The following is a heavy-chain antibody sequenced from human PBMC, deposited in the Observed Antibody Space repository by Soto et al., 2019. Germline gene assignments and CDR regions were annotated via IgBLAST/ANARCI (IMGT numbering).Heavy chain of an antibody. J-gene: IGHJ4*02. V-gene: IGHV5-51*01. CDR1: EYSFNTYW. CDR3: ARDLDYGGHSDWHDC. D-gene: IGHD4-17*01. Sequence: GESLKISCKGSEYSFNTYWIAWVRQMPGKGLEWMGIIYPGDSRTVYSPSFQGQVTISADRSISTAYLQWSSLKDSDTALYYCARDLDYGGHSDWHDCWGQGTLVTVSS. CDR2: IYPGDSRT.